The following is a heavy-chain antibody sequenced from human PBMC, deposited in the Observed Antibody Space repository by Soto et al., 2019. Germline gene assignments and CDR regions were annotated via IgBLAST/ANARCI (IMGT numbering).Heavy chain of an antibody. V-gene: IGHV4-31*03. D-gene: IGHD2-2*02. Sequence: QVQLQESGPGLVKPSQTLSLTCTVSGGSISSAAYYWSWIRQHPGKGLEWIGYISHSGSTYYNPSLKGRVIISVDTSKNQFSLSLTSVTAADTAVYYCAREYTYGSNFFDCWGQGGLVTVSS. CDR2: ISHSGST. CDR3: AREYTYGSNFFDC. J-gene: IGHJ4*02. CDR1: GGSISSAAYY.